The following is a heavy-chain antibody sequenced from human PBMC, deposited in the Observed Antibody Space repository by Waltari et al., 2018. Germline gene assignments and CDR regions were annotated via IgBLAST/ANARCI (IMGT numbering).Heavy chain of an antibody. CDR3: AREVRRNWFDP. CDR2: INSGSTSI. J-gene: IGHJ5*02. CDR1: GFTFSTYT. V-gene: IGHV3-21*01. Sequence: EVLLVESGGGLVKPGGSLRLSCAASGFTFSTYTMNWVRQAPGNGLEWVSSINSGSTSIYYADSVKGRFTISRDNAKNSLYLQMNSLRAEDTALYYCAREVRRNWFDPWGQGTLVTVSS.